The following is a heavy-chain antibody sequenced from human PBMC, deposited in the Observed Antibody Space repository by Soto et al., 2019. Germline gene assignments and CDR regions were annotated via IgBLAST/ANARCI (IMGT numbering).Heavy chain of an antibody. Sequence: QITLKESGPTLVKPTQTLTLTCTFSGFSLSTSGVGVGWIRQPPGKALEWLALIYWDDDKRYSPSLKSRLTITKDTSKNQVVLTMTNMDPVDTATYYCAHSRIGYCSGGSCYFDYWGQGTLVTVSS. V-gene: IGHV2-5*02. CDR2: IYWDDDK. J-gene: IGHJ4*02. CDR3: AHSRIGYCSGGSCYFDY. CDR1: GFSLSTSGVG. D-gene: IGHD2-15*01.